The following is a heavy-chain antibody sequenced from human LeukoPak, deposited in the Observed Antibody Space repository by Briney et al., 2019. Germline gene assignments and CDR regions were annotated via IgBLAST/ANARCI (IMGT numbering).Heavy chain of an antibody. Sequence: GGALRLSCAASGFTFSNAWMSWVRQAPGKGLEWVGRIKSKTDGGTTDYAAPVKGRFTISRDDSKNTLHLQMNSLKTEDTAVYYCTTDKDIVVVVAAFDYWGQGTLVTVSS. V-gene: IGHV3-15*01. CDR1: GFTFSNAW. D-gene: IGHD2-15*01. J-gene: IGHJ4*02. CDR2: IKSKTDGGTT. CDR3: TTDKDIVVVVAAFDY.